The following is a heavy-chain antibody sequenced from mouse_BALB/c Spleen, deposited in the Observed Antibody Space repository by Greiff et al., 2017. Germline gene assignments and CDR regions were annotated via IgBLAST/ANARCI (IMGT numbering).Heavy chain of an antibody. D-gene: IGHD2-10*02. CDR3: ARNWEYGNYLYAMDY. J-gene: IGHJ4*01. Sequence: QVQLQQSGPGLVQPSQSLSITCTVSGFSFTSYGVHWVRQSPGKGLEWLGVIWSGGSTDYNAAFISRLSISKDNSKSQVFFKMNSLQANDTAIYYCARNWEYGNYLYAMDYWGQGTSVTVSS. V-gene: IGHV2-2*02. CDR1: GFSFTSYG. CDR2: IWSGGST.